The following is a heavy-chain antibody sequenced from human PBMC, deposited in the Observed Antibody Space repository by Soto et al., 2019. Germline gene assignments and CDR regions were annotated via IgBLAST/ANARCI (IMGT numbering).Heavy chain of an antibody. CDR2: ISAYNGKT. D-gene: IGHD3-3*01. J-gene: IGHJ4*02. V-gene: IGHV1-18*01. Sequence: QVQLVQSGAEVKKPGASVKVSCKASGYTFITRGITWVRQAPGQGLEWLGWISAYNGKTYYAQKFQGRVTLTTDTSKTTAYMERRRLESDDTAVYYCAREREECVPNFFDSWGQGTLVTVSS. CDR3: AREREECVPNFFDS. CDR1: GYTFITRG.